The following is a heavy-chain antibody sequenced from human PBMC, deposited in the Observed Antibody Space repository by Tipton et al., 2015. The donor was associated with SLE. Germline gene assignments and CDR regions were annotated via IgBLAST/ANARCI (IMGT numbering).Heavy chain of an antibody. Sequence: LSLTCTVSGGSISSSSYYWGWIRQPPGKGLEWVAVISYDGSNKYYADSVKGRFTISRDNSKNTLYLQMNSLRVEDTAVYYCARDGLRFLEWLLYFDYWGQGTLVTVSS. D-gene: IGHD3-3*01. CDR3: ARDGLRFLEWLLYFDY. J-gene: IGHJ4*02. CDR2: ISYDGSNK. V-gene: IGHV3-30-3*01. CDR1: GGSISSSS.